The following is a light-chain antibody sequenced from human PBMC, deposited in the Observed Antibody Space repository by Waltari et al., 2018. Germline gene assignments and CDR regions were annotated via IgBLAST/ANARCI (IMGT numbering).Light chain of an antibody. Sequence: ETVMPQSPATLSVSPGERSTLSCRASQSVSSNLAWYQQKPGKAPRLLIYGASTRATGIPARFSGSGSGTEFTLTISSLQSEDFAVYYCQQYNNGPPVTFGQGTKVEIK. J-gene: IGKJ1*01. V-gene: IGKV3-15*01. CDR2: GAS. CDR1: QSVSSN. CDR3: QQYNNGPPVT.